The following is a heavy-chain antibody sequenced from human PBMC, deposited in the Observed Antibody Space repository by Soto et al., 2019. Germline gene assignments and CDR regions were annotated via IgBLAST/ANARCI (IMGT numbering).Heavy chain of an antibody. CDR1: GYTFTSYG. CDR3: ARVGGGHGSGSPRMYWFDP. D-gene: IGHD3-10*01. V-gene: IGHV1-18*01. J-gene: IGHJ5*02. CDR2: ISAYNGNT. Sequence: ASVKVSCKASGYTFTSYGISWVRQAPGQGLEWMGWISAYNGNTNYAQKLQGRVTMTTDTSTSTAYMELRSLRSDDTAVYYCARVGGGHGSGSPRMYWFDPWGQGTLVTVSS.